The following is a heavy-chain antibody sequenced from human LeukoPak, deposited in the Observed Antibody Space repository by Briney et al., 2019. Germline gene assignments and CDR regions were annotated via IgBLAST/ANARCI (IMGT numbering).Heavy chain of an antibody. Sequence: GASVKVSCNASGYTFTINGISWGRKAPGQGLEWMGWISAYNGNTNYAQKLHGRVTMTTDTSTSTAYMEPRSLISDDTAVYSCAREFRVLEPNSVSYSFVDYWGQGTLVTVSS. D-gene: IGHD1-26*01. CDR3: AREFRVLEPNSVSYSFVDY. J-gene: IGHJ4*02. CDR1: GYTFTING. V-gene: IGHV1-18*01. CDR2: ISAYNGNT.